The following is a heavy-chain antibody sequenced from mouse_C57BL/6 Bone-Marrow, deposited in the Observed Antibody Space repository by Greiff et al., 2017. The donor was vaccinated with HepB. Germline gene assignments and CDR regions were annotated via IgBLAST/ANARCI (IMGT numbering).Heavy chain of an antibody. J-gene: IGHJ3*01. Sequence: VQRVESGAELVRPGTSVKVSCKASGYAFTNYLIEWVKQRPGQGLEWIGVINPGSGGTNYNEKFKGKATLTADKSSSTAYMQLSSLTSEDSAVYFCAQTGFAYWGQGTLVTVSA. CDR1: GYAFTNYL. CDR3: AQTGFAY. CDR2: INPGSGGT. V-gene: IGHV1-54*01.